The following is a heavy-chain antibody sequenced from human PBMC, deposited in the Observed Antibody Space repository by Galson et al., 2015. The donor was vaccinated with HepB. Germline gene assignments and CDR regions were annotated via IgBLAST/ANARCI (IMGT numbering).Heavy chain of an antibody. J-gene: IGHJ4*02. Sequence: SLRLSCAASGFTFDDYAMHWVRQAPGKGLEWVSGISWNSGSIGYADSVKGRFTISRDNAKNSLYLQMNSLRAEDTALYYCAKDRGYSYGYLFDYWGQGTLVTVSS. D-gene: IGHD5-18*01. V-gene: IGHV3-9*01. CDR1: GFTFDDYA. CDR2: ISWNSGSI. CDR3: AKDRGYSYGYLFDY.